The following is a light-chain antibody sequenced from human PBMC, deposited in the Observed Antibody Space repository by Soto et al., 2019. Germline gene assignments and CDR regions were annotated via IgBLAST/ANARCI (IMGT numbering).Light chain of an antibody. CDR3: QQYGSSVLT. V-gene: IGKV3-20*01. Sequence: EIVLTQSPGTLSLSPGERATLSCRASQSVSSSYLAWYQQKPGQAPRLLIYGASSRATGIPDRFSGSGSGTDFTHTISILEPEDFAVYYCQQYGSSVLTFGGGTKVEIK. CDR2: GAS. J-gene: IGKJ4*01. CDR1: QSVSSSY.